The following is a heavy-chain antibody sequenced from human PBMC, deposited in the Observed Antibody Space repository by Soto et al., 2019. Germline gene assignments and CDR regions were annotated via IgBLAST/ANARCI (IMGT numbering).Heavy chain of an antibody. Sequence: PGGSLRLSCAASGFTFSSYGMHWVRQAPGKGLEWVAVISYDGSNKYYADSVKGRFTISRDNSKNTLYLQMNSLRAEDTAVYYCAKDYSSSFHYYYYGMDVWGQGTTVTVSS. D-gene: IGHD6-6*01. CDR1: GFTFSSYG. J-gene: IGHJ6*02. V-gene: IGHV3-30*18. CDR2: ISYDGSNK. CDR3: AKDYSSSFHYYYYGMDV.